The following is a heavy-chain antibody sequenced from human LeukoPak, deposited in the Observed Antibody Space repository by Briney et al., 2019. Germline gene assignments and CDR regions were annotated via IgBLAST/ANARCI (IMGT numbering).Heavy chain of an antibody. J-gene: IGHJ4*02. CDR1: GGTFSSYA. CDR3: ARASHDYGDLRLDSFDY. CDR2: VIPIFGTA. V-gene: IGHV1-69*05. Sequence: SVKVSCKASGGTFSSYAISWVRQAPGQGLEWMGGVIPIFGTANYAQKFQGRVTITTDESTSTAYMELSSLRSEDTAVYYCARASHDYGDLRLDSFDYWGQGTLVTVSS. D-gene: IGHD4-17*01.